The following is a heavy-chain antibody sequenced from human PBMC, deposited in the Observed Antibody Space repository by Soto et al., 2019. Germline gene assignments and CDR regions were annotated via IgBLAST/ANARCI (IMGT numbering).Heavy chain of an antibody. J-gene: IGHJ5*02. CDR1: GFTFRDYG. D-gene: IGHD2-21*01. CDR2: ISGDASNT. V-gene: IGHV3-23*01. Sequence: HPGGSLRLSCVGSGFTFRDYGMAWVRRAPGKGLEWISTISGDASNTHYTDSVQGRFSISRDNSKNTLNLVMNRLRVEDTAIYYCAQDVGIVMFSAWSQGTLVTVSS. CDR3: AQDVGIVMFSA.